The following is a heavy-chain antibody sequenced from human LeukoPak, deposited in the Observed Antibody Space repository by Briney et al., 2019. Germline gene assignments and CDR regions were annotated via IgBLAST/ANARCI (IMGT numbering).Heavy chain of an antibody. D-gene: IGHD3-10*01. Sequence: PGGSLRLSCAASGFTFSNYAMNWVRQAPGKGLEWVSYISSSSSTIYYADSVKGRFTISRDNAKNSLYLQMNSLRAEDTAVYYCAREGPDLWFGDDYWGQGTLVTVSS. CDR1: GFTFSNYA. J-gene: IGHJ4*02. V-gene: IGHV3-48*01. CDR3: AREGPDLWFGDDY. CDR2: ISSSSSTI.